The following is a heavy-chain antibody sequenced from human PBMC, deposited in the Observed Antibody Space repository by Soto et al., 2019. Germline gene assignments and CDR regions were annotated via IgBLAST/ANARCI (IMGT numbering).Heavy chain of an antibody. CDR1: GGTFSSYA. V-gene: IGHV1-69*12. Sequence: QVQLVQSGAEVKKPGSSVKVSCKASGGTFSSYAISWVRQAPGQGLEWMGGIIPIFGTANYAQKFQGRVTITADESTSTAYMELSSLRSEDTAVCYCARIPVVTAMGAFDYWGQGTLVTVSS. CDR2: IIPIFGTA. D-gene: IGHD2-21*02. J-gene: IGHJ4*02. CDR3: ARIPVVTAMGAFDY.